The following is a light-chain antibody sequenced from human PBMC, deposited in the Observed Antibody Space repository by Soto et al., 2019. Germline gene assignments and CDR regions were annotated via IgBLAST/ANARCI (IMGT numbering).Light chain of an antibody. CDR1: QSISSW. V-gene: IGKV1-5*01. J-gene: IGKJ3*01. CDR3: QQLNSRA. CDR2: DAF. Sequence: DIQMTQSPSTLSASVGARVTITCRASQSISSWLAWYQQKPGKAPKCLIYDAFSLESGVPSRFSGRGSGTEFTLTISSLQPEDFATYYCQQLNSRAFGPGTKVDIK.